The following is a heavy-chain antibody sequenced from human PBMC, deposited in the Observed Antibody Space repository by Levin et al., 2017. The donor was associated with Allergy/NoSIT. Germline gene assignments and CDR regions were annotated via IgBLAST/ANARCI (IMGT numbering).Heavy chain of an antibody. J-gene: IGHJ6*02. CDR1: GFTFSDYY. CDR2: ISNSGSII. V-gene: IGHV3-11*01. D-gene: IGHD2-15*01. CDR3: ARDGYCSGGSCSNNYYYGVDV. Sequence: GGSLRLSCAASGFTFSDYYISWIRQAPGKGLEWVSYISNSGSIIYYADSVKGRFTISRDNAKNSLYLQMNSLRAEDTAVYYCARDGYCSGGSCSNNYYYGVDVWGQGTTVIVSS.